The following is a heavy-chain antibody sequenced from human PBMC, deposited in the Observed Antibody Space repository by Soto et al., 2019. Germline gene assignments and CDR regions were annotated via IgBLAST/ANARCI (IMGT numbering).Heavy chain of an antibody. V-gene: IGHV4-34*01. J-gene: IGHJ4*02. CDR1: GGSFSGYY. Sequence: PSETLSLTCAVYGGSFSGYYWSWIRQPPGKGLEWIGEINHSGSTNYNPSLKSRVTISVDTSKNQFSLKLSSVTAADTAVYYCARKFDYYDSSGYYSPDFDYWGQGTLVTVSS. D-gene: IGHD3-22*01. CDR2: INHSGST. CDR3: ARKFDYYDSSGYYSPDFDY.